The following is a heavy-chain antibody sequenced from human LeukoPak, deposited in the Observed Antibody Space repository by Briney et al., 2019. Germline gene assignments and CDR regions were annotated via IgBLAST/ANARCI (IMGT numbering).Heavy chain of an antibody. CDR3: ARGSYGSGSYGFYYYYYYMDV. D-gene: IGHD3-10*01. Sequence: ASVKVSCKASGYTFTSYYMHWVRQAPGQGLEWMGLINPSGGSTSYAQKFQGRVTMTRDTSTSTVYMELSSLRSEDTAVYYCARGSYGSGSYGFYYYYYYMDVWGKGTTVTVSS. J-gene: IGHJ6*03. CDR1: GYTFTSYY. CDR2: INPSGGST. V-gene: IGHV1-46*01.